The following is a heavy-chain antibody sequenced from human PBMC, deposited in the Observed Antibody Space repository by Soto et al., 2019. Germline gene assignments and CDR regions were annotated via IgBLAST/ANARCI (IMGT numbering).Heavy chain of an antibody. Sequence: ASVKVSCKVSGYTLTELSMHWVRQAPGKGLEWMGGFDPEDGETIYAQKFQGRVTMTEDTSTDTAYMELSSLRSEDTAVYYCATLPSLWGMVRGVIKDFDYWGQGTLVTVSS. D-gene: IGHD3-10*01. CDR3: ATLPSLWGMVRGVIKDFDY. V-gene: IGHV1-24*01. CDR2: FDPEDGET. J-gene: IGHJ4*02. CDR1: GYTLTELS.